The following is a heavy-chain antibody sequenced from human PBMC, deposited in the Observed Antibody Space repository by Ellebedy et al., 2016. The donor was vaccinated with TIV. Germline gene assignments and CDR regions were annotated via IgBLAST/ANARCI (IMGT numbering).Heavy chain of an antibody. V-gene: IGHV4-59*01. Sequence: SETLSLTCTVSGGSISSYYWSWIRQPPGKGLEWIGYIYYSGSTNYNPSLKSRVTISVDTSKNQFSLKLSSVTAADTAVYYCAAAYCGSGSYRISADYWGQGTLVTVSS. CDR3: AAAYCGSGSYRISADY. J-gene: IGHJ4*02. CDR1: GGSISSYY. D-gene: IGHD3-10*01. CDR2: IYYSGST.